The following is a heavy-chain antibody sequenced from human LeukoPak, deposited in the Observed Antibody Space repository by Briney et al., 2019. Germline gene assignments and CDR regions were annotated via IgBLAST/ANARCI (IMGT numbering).Heavy chain of an antibody. CDR2: IYYSGST. Sequence: SETLSLTCTVSGGSISSYYWSWIRQPPGKGLEWIGYIYYSGSTNYNPSLKSRVTISVDTSKNQFSLKLSSVTAADTAVYYCARDYSGLDYWGQGTLVTVSS. CDR3: ARDYSGLDY. CDR1: GGSISSYY. D-gene: IGHD4-11*01. V-gene: IGHV4-59*01. J-gene: IGHJ4*02.